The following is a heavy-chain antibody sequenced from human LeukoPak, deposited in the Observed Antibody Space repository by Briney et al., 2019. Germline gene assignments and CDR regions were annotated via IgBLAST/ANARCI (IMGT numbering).Heavy chain of an antibody. CDR2: ISSSSSSI. D-gene: IGHD5-18*01. Sequence: GGSLRLSCAASGFRFSAYAMNWVRQAPGKGLEWISYISSSSSSIYYADSVKGRFTISRDNARTSLYLQMDSLRVDDTAVYFCARENGYRLDYWGQGSLVPVSS. J-gene: IGHJ4*02. V-gene: IGHV3-48*04. CDR1: GFRFSAYA. CDR3: ARENGYRLDY.